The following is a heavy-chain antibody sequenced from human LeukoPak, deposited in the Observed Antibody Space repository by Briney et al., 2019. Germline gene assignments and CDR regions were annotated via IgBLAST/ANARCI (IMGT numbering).Heavy chain of an antibody. V-gene: IGHV3-48*01. Sequence: GGSLRLSCAASGFTFSSYSMSWVRQAPGKGLKWISYISSDSSTIYYADSVKGRFTISRDNAKNSLYLQMNSLRAEDTAVYYCANDVAAGPYYYYYMDVWGKGTTVTVSS. J-gene: IGHJ6*03. CDR2: ISSDSSTI. CDR1: GFTFSSYS. D-gene: IGHD6-13*01. CDR3: ANDVAAGPYYYYYMDV.